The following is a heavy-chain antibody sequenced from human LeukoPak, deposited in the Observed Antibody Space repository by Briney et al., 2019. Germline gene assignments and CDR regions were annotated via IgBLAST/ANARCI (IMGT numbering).Heavy chain of an antibody. Sequence: GGSLRLSCAASGFTVNSNYMNWVRQAPGKGLEWVSVIYSGGSTYYADSVKGRFTISRDNSKNTLYLQMNSLRAEDTAVYYCARVWANSGNFYGEDYWGQGTLVTVSS. CDR3: ARVWANSGNFYGEDY. J-gene: IGHJ4*02. D-gene: IGHD1-26*01. CDR2: IYSGGST. CDR1: GFTVNSNY. V-gene: IGHV3-53*01.